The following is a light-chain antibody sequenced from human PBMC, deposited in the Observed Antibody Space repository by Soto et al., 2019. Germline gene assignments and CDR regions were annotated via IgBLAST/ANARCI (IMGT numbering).Light chain of an antibody. CDR2: SNI. CDR1: SSNIGSNP. J-gene: IGLJ1*01. V-gene: IGLV1-44*01. Sequence: QSVLTQPPSASGSPGQRVTISCSGSSSNIGSNPVNWYQQLPGTAPKLFIYSNIQRPSGVPDRSSGSKSGTSASLTISGLQSEDEADYYCAAWDESLDAYVFGTGTKATV. CDR3: AAWDESLDAYV.